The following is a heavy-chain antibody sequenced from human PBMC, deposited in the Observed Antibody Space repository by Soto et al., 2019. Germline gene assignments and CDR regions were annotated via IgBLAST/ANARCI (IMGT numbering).Heavy chain of an antibody. J-gene: IGHJ6*02. D-gene: IGHD2-2*01. V-gene: IGHV3-30*18. CDR2: ISYDGSNK. Sequence: QVQLVESGGGVVQPGRSLRLSCAASGLTFTSYGMHCVRQAPGKGLAWVAVISYDGSNKYYADSVKGRFTIFRDNSKNTLYLQMNSMRAEDTAVYYCAKDQLLFPKYYYYGMDVWVQGTTVTVSS. CDR3: AKDQLLFPKYYYYGMDV. CDR1: GLTFTSYG.